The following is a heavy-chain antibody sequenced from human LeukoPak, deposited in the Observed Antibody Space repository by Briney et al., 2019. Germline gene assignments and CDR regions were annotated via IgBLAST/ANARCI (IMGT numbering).Heavy chain of an antibody. J-gene: IGHJ3*02. CDR3: ARRQNDYGASRAFEI. D-gene: IGHD4-17*01. Sequence: SETLSLTCAVYGGSFSGYYCTWIRQPPGKGLEWIGEINHSGSTNYNPSLKSRVTLSVYTSKNQFSLKMSSVTAADTARYYCARRQNDYGASRAFEISGQGGTFTVSS. CDR2: INHSGST. CDR1: GGSFSGYY. V-gene: IGHV4-34*01.